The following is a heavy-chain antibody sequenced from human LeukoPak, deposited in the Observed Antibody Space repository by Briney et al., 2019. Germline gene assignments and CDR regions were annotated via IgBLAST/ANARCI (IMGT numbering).Heavy chain of an antibody. CDR2: VSYDGSAE. Sequence: SGGSLRLSCAASGFNFNSYGMHWVRQAPGKGLEWVAVVSYDGSAEYYADSVKGRFAIYRDNSRNTLYLQMNSLRPEDTAVYYCAKELTRGSSWYEDYWGQGTLVTVSS. J-gene: IGHJ4*02. V-gene: IGHV3-30*18. D-gene: IGHD6-13*01. CDR3: AKELTRGSSWYEDY. CDR1: GFNFNSYG.